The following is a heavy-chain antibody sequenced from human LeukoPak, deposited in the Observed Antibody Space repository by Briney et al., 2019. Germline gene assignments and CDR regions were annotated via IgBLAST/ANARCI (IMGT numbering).Heavy chain of an antibody. CDR3: ARGGYSHGYSTLDY. V-gene: IGHV4-59*01. CDR1: GGSTSGNY. D-gene: IGHD5-18*01. J-gene: IGHJ4*02. CDR2: IYYSGST. Sequence: SETLFLTCTVSGGSTSGNYWSWIRQPPGKGLEWIGYIYYSGSTKYNPSLESRVTMSVDTSKNQFSLKLSSVTAADTAVYYCARGGYSHGYSTLDYWGQGTLVTVSA.